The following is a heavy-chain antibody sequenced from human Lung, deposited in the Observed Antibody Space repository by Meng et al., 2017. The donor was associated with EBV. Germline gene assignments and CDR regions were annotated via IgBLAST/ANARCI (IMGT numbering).Heavy chain of an antibody. J-gene: IGHJ4*02. CDR2: IYYTGST. CDR1: GDSISRGGYY. Sequence: QVQLQGTGPGLVRPSQTLSLTCTVSGDSISRGGYYWNWIRQHPGEGLEWIGNIYYTGSTHYNPSLNSRVTISMDKSKNQLSLRLSSVTAADTAVYYCARGLWYYDRGGYFDNWGRGTLVTASS. V-gene: IGHV4-31*03. D-gene: IGHD3-22*01. CDR3: ARGLWYYDRGGYFDN.